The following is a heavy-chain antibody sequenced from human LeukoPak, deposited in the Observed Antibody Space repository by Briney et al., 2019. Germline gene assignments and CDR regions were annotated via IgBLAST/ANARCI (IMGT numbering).Heavy chain of an antibody. CDR2: VFDSGST. V-gene: IGHV4-59*01. D-gene: IGHD6-13*01. Sequence: KASETLTLTCTASGGSISNYWWSWIRQAPGKGLEWIWYVFDSGSTNYNPSLKRRVTISVNTTKKQYSLKLSSVTDADTAVYYWAGEDSSSWNYFDYWGQGTLVSVSS. CDR3: AGEDSSSWNYFDY. J-gene: IGHJ4*02. CDR1: GGSISNYW.